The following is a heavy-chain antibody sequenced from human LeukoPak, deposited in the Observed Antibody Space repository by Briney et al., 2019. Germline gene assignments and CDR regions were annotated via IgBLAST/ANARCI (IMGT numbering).Heavy chain of an antibody. V-gene: IGHV4-59*01. CDR3: ARSPTYCSSTSCSYYFDY. CDR2: IYYSGST. J-gene: IGHJ4*02. Sequence: PSETLSLTCTVSGGSISSYYWSWIRQPPGKGLEWIGYIYYSGSTNYSPSLKSRVTISVDTSKNQFSLKLSSVTAADTAVYYCARSPTYCSSTSCSYYFDYWGQGTLVTVSS. D-gene: IGHD2-2*01. CDR1: GGSISSYY.